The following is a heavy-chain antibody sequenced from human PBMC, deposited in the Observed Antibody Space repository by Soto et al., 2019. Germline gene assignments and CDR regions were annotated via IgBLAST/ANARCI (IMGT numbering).Heavy chain of an antibody. CDR3: AKDMKWGGMTTIHYFDS. Sequence: EVQLVESGGGLEQPGRSLRLSCVASGFTADDYALHWVRQAPGKGLEWVSGISSNSDTIHYADSVKGRFTISRDNAKNSLFLQMNSLRPEDTAVYYCAKDMKWGGMTTIHYFDSWGQGTLVTVSS. V-gene: IGHV3-9*02. CDR1: GFTADDYA. J-gene: IGHJ4*02. CDR2: ISSNSDTI. D-gene: IGHD4-17*01.